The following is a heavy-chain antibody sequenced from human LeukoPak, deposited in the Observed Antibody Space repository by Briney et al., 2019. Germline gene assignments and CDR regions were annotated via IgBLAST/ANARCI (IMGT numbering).Heavy chain of an antibody. V-gene: IGHV3-53*01. Sequence: PGGSLRLSCAASGFTVSSNYMSWVRQAPGKGLEWVSVIYSGGGTCHADSVKGRFTISRDNSKNTLYLQMNSLRAEDTAVYYCARSDTAGPGRNPFDYWGQGTLVTVSS. D-gene: IGHD5-18*01. CDR1: GFTVSSNY. J-gene: IGHJ4*02. CDR3: ARSDTAGPGRNPFDY. CDR2: IYSGGGT.